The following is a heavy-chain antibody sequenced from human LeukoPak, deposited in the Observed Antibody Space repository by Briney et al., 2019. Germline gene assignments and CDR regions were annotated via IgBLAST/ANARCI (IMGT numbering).Heavy chain of an antibody. CDR3: ARTTMVRGVISRFDY. CDR1: GGSISNYY. J-gene: IGHJ4*02. Sequence: SETLSLTCTVSGGSISNYYWSWIRQPAGKGLEWIGRIYTSGSTNYNPSLKSRVTMSVDTSKNQFSLKLSSVTAADTAVYYCARTTMVRGVISRFDYWGQGTLVTVSS. V-gene: IGHV4-4*07. D-gene: IGHD3-10*01. CDR2: IYTSGST.